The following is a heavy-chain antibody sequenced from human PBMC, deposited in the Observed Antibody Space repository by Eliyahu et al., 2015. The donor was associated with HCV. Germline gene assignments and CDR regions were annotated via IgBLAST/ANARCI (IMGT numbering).Heavy chain of an antibody. D-gene: IGHD3-10*01. V-gene: IGHV4-34*01. CDR2: INHSGST. CDR3: ARATYYYGSGSYYYFDY. J-gene: IGHJ4*02. Sequence: GLEWIGEINHSGSTNYNPSLKSRVTISVDTSKNQFSLKLSSVTAADTAVYYCARATYYYGSGSYYYFDYWGQGTLVTVSS.